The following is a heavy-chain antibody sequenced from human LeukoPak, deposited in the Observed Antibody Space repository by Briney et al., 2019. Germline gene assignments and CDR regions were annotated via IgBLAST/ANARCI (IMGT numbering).Heavy chain of an antibody. V-gene: IGHV3-23*01. D-gene: IGHD3-22*01. CDR2: TSGSGAST. CDR1: GFTSSSYA. J-gene: IGHJ4*02. CDR3: AKGSGYYPEGSDY. Sequence: GGSLRLSCAASGFTSSSYAMSWGRQAPGGGLEWVSATSGSGASTYYTGSVRGRFTLSRDSPKNTLCMRMNSQRAAGTAVYLRAKGSGYYPEGSDYWGQGNLVTASS.